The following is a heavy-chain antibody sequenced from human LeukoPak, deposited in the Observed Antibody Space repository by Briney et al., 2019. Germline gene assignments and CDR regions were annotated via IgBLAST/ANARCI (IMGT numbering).Heavy chain of an antibody. CDR1: GYSISSGYY. V-gene: IGHV4-38-2*01. CDR3: ARAKHSSGYFDY. CDR2: IYHSGST. J-gene: IGHJ4*02. Sequence: SETLSLTCAVSGYSISSGYYWGWIRQPPGKGPEWIGSIYHSGSTYYNPSLKSRVTISVDTSKNQFSLKLSSVTAADTAVYYCARAKHSSGYFDYWGQGTLVTVSS. D-gene: IGHD6-19*01.